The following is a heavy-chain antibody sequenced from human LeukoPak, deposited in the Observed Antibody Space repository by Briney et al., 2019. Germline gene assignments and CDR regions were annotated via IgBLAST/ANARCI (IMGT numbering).Heavy chain of an antibody. J-gene: IGHJ4*02. CDR2: IKQDGSEK. CDR3: AGGSGWLIDS. Sequence: GGSLRLSCAASGFTFSTYYMAWVRQAPGKGLEWVAKIKQDGSEKFYVDSVKGRFTISRDNAKNSLYLQINNLRAEDTAVYYCAGGSGWLIDSWGRGTLVTVSS. CDR1: GFTFSTYY. D-gene: IGHD6-19*01. V-gene: IGHV3-7*05.